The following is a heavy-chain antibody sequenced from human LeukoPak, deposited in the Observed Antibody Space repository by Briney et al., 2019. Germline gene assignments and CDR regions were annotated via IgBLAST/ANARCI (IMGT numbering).Heavy chain of an antibody. Sequence: GGSPRLSRAASGFTFSSYAMNWARQAPGKGLEWVSGLSGNGGNQYYADSVKGRFTISRDNSKNTLFLQMNSLRAEDTAIYYCARDPNGSGPDFDCWGQGTLVTVSS. CDR2: LSGNGGNQ. V-gene: IGHV3-23*01. D-gene: IGHD3-10*01. CDR3: ARDPNGSGPDFDC. CDR1: GFTFSSYA. J-gene: IGHJ4*02.